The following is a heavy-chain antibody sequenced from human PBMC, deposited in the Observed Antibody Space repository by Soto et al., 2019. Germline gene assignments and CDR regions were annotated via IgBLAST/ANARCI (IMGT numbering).Heavy chain of an antibody. Sequence: QVQLVQSGAEVKKPGASVKLSCKASGYTFTSYYIHWVRRAPGQGLEWMAIINPNGGSTNYAQKFQGRVTVTRDTSTSTVYMELTSLRSEDTAVYYCARNLATGDYWGQGTLVTVSS. D-gene: IGHD1-1*01. J-gene: IGHJ4*02. CDR2: INPNGGST. V-gene: IGHV1-46*01. CDR3: ARNLATGDY. CDR1: GYTFTSYY.